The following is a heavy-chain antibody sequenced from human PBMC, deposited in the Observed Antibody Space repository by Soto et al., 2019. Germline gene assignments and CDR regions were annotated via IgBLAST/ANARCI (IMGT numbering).Heavy chain of an antibody. Sequence: EVQLVESGGGLVQPGGSLRLSCEASGFTVSTNYMSWVRQAPGKGLEWVSVIYSAGSTYYADSVKGRFTISRDNSKNTLYLQMNSLRAEDTAVYYCARDASYGDYHFGFWGQGTLVTVSS. V-gene: IGHV3-66*01. CDR2: IYSAGST. J-gene: IGHJ4*02. CDR3: ARDASYGDYHFGF. D-gene: IGHD4-17*01. CDR1: GFTVSTNY.